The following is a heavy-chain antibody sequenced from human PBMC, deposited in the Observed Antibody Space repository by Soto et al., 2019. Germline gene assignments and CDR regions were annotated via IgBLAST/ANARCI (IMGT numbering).Heavy chain of an antibody. CDR2: IYYSGRT. V-gene: IGHV4-39*01. CDR3: ARQRTTVVTQAYFDH. J-gene: IGHJ4*02. Sequence: SETLSLTCIVSGESISSSSYYWGWIRQPPGKGLEWIGSIYYSGRTYYNPSFKSRVTISIDTSRNQFSLKLSSVTATDTAVYYCARQRTTVVTQAYFDHWGQGALVTVSS. CDR1: GESISSSSYY. D-gene: IGHD2-21*02.